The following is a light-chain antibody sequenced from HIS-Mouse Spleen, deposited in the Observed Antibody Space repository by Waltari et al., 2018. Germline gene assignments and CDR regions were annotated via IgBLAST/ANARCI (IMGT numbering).Light chain of an antibody. Sequence: QSALTQPASVSGSPGQSITISCTGTSSDVGGYNYVSWYQQHPGKAPNTMIYDVSNRPSGFSNRFSGSKSGNTASLTISGLQAEDEADYYCSSYTSSSTEVFGGGTKLTVL. J-gene: IGLJ2*01. CDR3: SSYTSSSTEV. V-gene: IGLV2-14*03. CDR2: DVS. CDR1: SSDVGGYNY.